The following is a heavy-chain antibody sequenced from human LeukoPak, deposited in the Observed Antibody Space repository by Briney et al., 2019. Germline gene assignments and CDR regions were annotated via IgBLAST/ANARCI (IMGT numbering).Heavy chain of an antibody. D-gene: IGHD1-26*01. V-gene: IGHV3-11*01. CDR3: ARDFVGSSYYYYYGMDV. CDR1: GFTFSDYY. Sequence: PGGSLRLSWAASGFTFSDYYMSWIRQAPEKGLEWVSYISSSGSTIYYADSVKGRFTISRDNAKNSLYLQMNSLRAEDTAVYYCARDFVGSSYYYYYGMDVWGQGTTVTVSS. J-gene: IGHJ6*02. CDR2: ISSSGSTI.